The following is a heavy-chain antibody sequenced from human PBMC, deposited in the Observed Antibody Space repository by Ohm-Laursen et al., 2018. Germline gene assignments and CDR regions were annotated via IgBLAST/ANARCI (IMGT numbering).Heavy chain of an antibody. V-gene: IGHV3-9*01. D-gene: IGHD3-3*01. CDR1: GFTFDDYA. Sequence: SLRLSCAASGFTFDDYAMHWVRQAPGKGLEWVSGISWNSGSIGYADSVKGRFTISRDNAKNSLYLQMNSLTTEDTAVYYCAGVRINKWSFDYWGQGTLVTVSS. CDR3: AGVRINKWSFDY. CDR2: ISWNSGSI. J-gene: IGHJ4*02.